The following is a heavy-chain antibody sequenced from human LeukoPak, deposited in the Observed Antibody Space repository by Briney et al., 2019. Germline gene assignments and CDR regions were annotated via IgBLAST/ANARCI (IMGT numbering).Heavy chain of an antibody. CDR1: GFTFSDYY. D-gene: IGHD3-22*01. V-gene: IGHV3-11*04. CDR3: ARGSSGYYYYYYGMDV. Sequence: GGSLRLSCAASGFTFSDYYMSWIRQAPGKGLEWVSYISSSGSTIYYADSVKGRFTIFRDNAKNSLYLQMNSLRAEDTAVYYCARGSSGYYYYYYGMDVWGQGTTVTVSS. CDR2: ISSSGSTI. J-gene: IGHJ6*02.